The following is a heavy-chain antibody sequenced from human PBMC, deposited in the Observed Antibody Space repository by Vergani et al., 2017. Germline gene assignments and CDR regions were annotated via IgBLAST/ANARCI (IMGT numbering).Heavy chain of an antibody. CDR1: GFTFSSYW. V-gene: IGHV3-74*01. J-gene: IGHJ4*02. Sequence: EVQLVESGGGLVQPGGSPRLSCAASGFTFSSYWMHWVRQAPGKGLVWVSRINSDGSSTSYADSVKGRFTISRDNAKNTLYLQMNSLRTEDTAVYYCARDGSNYDFGSGYTDYWGQGTLVTVSS. D-gene: IGHD3-3*01. CDR3: ARDGSNYDFGSGYTDY. CDR2: INSDGSST.